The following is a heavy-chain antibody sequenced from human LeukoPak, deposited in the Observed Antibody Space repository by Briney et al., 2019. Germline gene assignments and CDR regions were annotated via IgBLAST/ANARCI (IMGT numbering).Heavy chain of an antibody. Sequence: SETLSLTCAVSGGSISSNNWWGWVRQPPGKGLGWIGEIYHSGSPNYNPSLKSRVTISVDKSRNHFSLNLSSVTAADTAVYYCARVNINNWHSCDYWGQGTLVSVSS. CDR3: ARVNINNWHSCDY. CDR2: IYHSGSP. J-gene: IGHJ4*02. CDR1: GGSISSNNW. V-gene: IGHV4-4*02. D-gene: IGHD1-1*01.